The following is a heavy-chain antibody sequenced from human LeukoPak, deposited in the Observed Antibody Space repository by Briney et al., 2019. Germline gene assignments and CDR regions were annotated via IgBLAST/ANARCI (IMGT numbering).Heavy chain of an antibody. J-gene: IGHJ4*02. CDR1: GFTFSSYS. V-gene: IGHV3-48*01. Sequence: GGSLRLSCAASGFTFSSYSMNWVQLAPGKGLEWISYISAGGTPVYYADSVEGRFTVSRDNEKNSLYLQLNSLRADDTAVYYCARDFRSSSWYIGDYWGQGAQVTVSP. CDR3: ARDFRSSSWYIGDY. CDR2: ISAGGTPV. D-gene: IGHD6-13*01.